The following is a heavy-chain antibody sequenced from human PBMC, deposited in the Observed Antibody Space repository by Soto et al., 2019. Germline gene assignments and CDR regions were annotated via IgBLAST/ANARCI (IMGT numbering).Heavy chain of an antibody. J-gene: IGHJ4*02. CDR1: GISISPYY. CDR3: ATLHSYGVDY. CDR2: IIYNGNS. D-gene: IGHD2-8*01. Sequence: QVQLQESGPRLVKPSETLSLTCSVSGISISPYYWSWVRQPPGKGLEWIGYIIYNGNSNYNPSLKSRVTLSLDTSKNQFSLELKSVTAADTAVYYCATLHSYGVDYWGQGTLVTVSS. V-gene: IGHV4-59*08.